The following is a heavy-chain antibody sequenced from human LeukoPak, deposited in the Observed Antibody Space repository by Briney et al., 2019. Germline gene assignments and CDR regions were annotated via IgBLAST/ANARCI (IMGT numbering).Heavy chain of an antibody. V-gene: IGHV4-39*07. J-gene: IGHJ4*02. D-gene: IGHD5-12*01. CDR1: GGSISSSSYY. Sequence: SETLSLTCTVSGGSISSSSYYWGWIRQPPGKGLEWIGSIYYSGSTYYNPSLKSRVTISVDTSKNQFSLKLSSVTAADTAVYYCARELVLWLPDYWGQGTLVTVSS. CDR2: IYYSGST. CDR3: ARELVLWLPDY.